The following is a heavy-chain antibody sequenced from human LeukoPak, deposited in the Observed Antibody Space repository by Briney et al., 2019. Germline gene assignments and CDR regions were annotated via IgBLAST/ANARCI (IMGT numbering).Heavy chain of an antibody. CDR2: INSDGSEG. CDR1: GFTFSGFW. Sequence: GGSLRLSCAVSGFTFSGFWMSWSRQAPGKGLEWVASINSDGSEGYYADVVKGRFTISRDNAKNSLYLQINSLRAEDTAVYYCAKSPISSSRGYYFDYWGQGTLVTVSS. D-gene: IGHD6-6*01. J-gene: IGHJ4*02. CDR3: AKSPISSSRGYYFDY. V-gene: IGHV3-7*03.